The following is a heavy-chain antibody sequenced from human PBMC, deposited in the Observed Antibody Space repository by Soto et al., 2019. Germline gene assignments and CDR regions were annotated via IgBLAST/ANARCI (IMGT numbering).Heavy chain of an antibody. V-gene: IGHV1-8*01. J-gene: IGHJ1*01. CDR3: ARQNDYGDYVSYFQH. CDR2: MKPNSGNT. Sequence: QVQLVQSGAEVKKPGASVKVSCKASGYTFTSYDINWVRQATGQGLEWMGWMKPNSGNTGYAQKLQGRVTMTRNTSISTAYMELSSLRSEDTAVYYCARQNDYGDYVSYFQHWGQGTLVTVSS. CDR1: GYTFTSYD. D-gene: IGHD4-17*01.